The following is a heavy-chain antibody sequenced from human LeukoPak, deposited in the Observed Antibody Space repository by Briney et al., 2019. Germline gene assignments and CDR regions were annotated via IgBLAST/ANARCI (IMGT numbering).Heavy chain of an antibody. D-gene: IGHD3-22*01. CDR2: INPSGST. CDR1: GGSFSGYY. J-gene: IGHJ6*03. Sequence: PLETLSLTCAVYGGSFSGYYWTWIRQSPGKGLEWIGEINPSGSTYYNPSLKSRLTISRDTSKNQFSLGLSSVTAADTAVYYCARGRQEISMILVVMTGVSYYLDVWGKGTTVTVS. CDR3: ARGRQEISMILVVMTGVSYYLDV. V-gene: IGHV4-34*01.